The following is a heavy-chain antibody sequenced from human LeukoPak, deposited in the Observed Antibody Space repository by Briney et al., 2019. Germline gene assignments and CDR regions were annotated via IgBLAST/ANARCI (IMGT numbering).Heavy chain of an antibody. CDR1: GFTFSSYA. Sequence: GSLRLSCAASGFTFSSYAMSWIRQPPGKGLEWIGYIYYSGSTNYNPSLKSRVTISVDTSKNQFSLKLSSVTAADTAVYYCARWGFLGRYFDYWGQGTLVTVSS. V-gene: IGHV4-59*12. J-gene: IGHJ4*02. D-gene: IGHD3-3*01. CDR2: IYYSGST. CDR3: ARWGFLGRYFDY.